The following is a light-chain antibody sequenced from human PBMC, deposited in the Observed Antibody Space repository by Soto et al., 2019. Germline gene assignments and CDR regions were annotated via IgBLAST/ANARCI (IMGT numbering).Light chain of an antibody. J-gene: IGKJ4*01. CDR1: QSINRH. CDR3: QQRSNWPPVT. CDR2: DAS. V-gene: IGKV3-11*01. Sequence: EIVLTQSPATLSLSPVERATLSCRASQSINRHLAWYRQKPGQAPRLLIYDASNRATGIPARFSGSGSGTDFTLTISSLEPEDFGVYCCQQRSNWPPVTFGGGTKVDIK.